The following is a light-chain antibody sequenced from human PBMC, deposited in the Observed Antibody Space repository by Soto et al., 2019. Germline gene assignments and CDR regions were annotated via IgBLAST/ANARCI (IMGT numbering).Light chain of an antibody. CDR2: DVS. V-gene: IGLV2-11*01. CDR3: CSYAGSYTWV. J-gene: IGLJ3*02. CDR1: SSDVGGYNY. Sequence: QSALTQPRSVSGSPGQSVTISCTGTSSDVGGYNYVSWYQQYPGKAPELMIYDVSTRPSGVPDRFSASKSGNTASLTISGLQAEDEADYYCCSYAGSYTWVFGGGTKLTVL.